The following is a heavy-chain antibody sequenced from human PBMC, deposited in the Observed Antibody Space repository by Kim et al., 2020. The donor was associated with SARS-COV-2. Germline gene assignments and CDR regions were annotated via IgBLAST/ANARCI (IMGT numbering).Heavy chain of an antibody. J-gene: IGHJ3*02. Sequence: SVKVSCKASGFTFTSSAVQWVRQARGQRLEWIGWIVVGSGNTNYAQKFQERVTITRDMSTSTAYMELSSLRSEDTAVYYCAAVGKSGLYSGSYWGAFDIWGQGTMVTVSS. CDR3: AAVGKSGLYSGSYWGAFDI. CDR2: IVVGSGNT. V-gene: IGHV1-58*01. CDR1: GFTFTSSA. D-gene: IGHD1-26*01.